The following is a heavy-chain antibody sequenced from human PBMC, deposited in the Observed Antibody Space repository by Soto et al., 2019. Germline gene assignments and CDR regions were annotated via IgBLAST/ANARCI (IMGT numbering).Heavy chain of an antibody. D-gene: IGHD6-19*01. Sequence: QVQLVESGGGVVQPGRSLRLSCAASGFTFSSYAMHWVRQAPGKGLEWVAVISYDGSNKYYADSVQGRFTISRDNSKNTLYLQMNSLRAEDTAVYYCARGGGVTGYSSGWFTYYYYYGMDVWGQGTTVTVSS. CDR1: GFTFSSYA. J-gene: IGHJ6*02. CDR2: ISYDGSNK. CDR3: ARGGGVTGYSSGWFTYYYYYGMDV. V-gene: IGHV3-30-3*01.